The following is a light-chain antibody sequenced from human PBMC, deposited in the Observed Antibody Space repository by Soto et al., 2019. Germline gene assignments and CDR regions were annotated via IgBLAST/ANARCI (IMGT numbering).Light chain of an antibody. J-gene: IGLJ1*01. V-gene: IGLV2-23*01. CDR3: FSFTSTNTHA. CDR2: ETS. CDR1: SSDFGSYKF. Sequence: QSALTQPASVSGSPGQSVTISCTGTSSDFGSYKFVSWYQHHPGKVPKVIIYETSKRPSGVSDRFSGSKSGNTASLTISGLQAEDEADYYCFSFTSTNTHAFGSGTKLTVL.